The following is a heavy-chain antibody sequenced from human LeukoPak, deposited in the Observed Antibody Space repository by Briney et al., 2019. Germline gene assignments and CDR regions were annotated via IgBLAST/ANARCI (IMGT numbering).Heavy chain of an antibody. V-gene: IGHV4-38-2*02. CDR1: GYSISSGYY. J-gene: IGHJ2*01. Sequence: MSSETLSLTCTVSGYSISSGYYWGWIRQPPGEGLEWIGSIYHSGSTYYNPSLKSRVTISVDTSKNQFSLKLSSVTAADTALYYCARGIWEMATIPYWYFDIWGRGTLVTVSS. D-gene: IGHD5-24*01. CDR2: IYHSGST. CDR3: ARGIWEMATIPYWYFDI.